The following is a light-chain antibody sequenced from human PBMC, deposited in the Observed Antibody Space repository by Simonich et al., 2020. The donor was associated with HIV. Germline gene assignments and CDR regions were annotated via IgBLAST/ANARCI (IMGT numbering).Light chain of an antibody. CDR3: QQYNSYSWT. Sequence: DIQMTQSPSTLSASVGDRVTITCRASQSISSWLAWYQQKPRKAPKLLIYKASSLESGVPSRFSGSGFGTEFTLTISSLQPDDFATYYCQQYNSYSWTFGQGTKVEIK. CDR2: KAS. CDR1: QSISSW. J-gene: IGKJ1*01. V-gene: IGKV1-5*03.